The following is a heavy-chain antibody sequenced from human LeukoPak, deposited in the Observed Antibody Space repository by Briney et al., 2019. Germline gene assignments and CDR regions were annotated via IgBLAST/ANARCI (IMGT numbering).Heavy chain of an antibody. CDR3: ARDYPHSSGYLSFHAFDI. CDR1: GGSISSSSYY. CDR2: IYYSGST. V-gene: IGHV4-39*02. D-gene: IGHD3-22*01. Sequence: SETLSLTCTVSGGSISSSSYYWGWIRQPPGKGLEWIGSIYYSGSTYYNPSLKSRVTISVDTSKNQFSLKLSSVTAADTAVYYCARDYPHSSGYLSFHAFDIWGQGTMVTVSS. J-gene: IGHJ3*02.